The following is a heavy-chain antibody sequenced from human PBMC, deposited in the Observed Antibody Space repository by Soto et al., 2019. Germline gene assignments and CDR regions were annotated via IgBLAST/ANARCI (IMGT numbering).Heavy chain of an antibody. CDR3: AADNLQDYYYYGMDV. CDR1: GFTFTSSA. V-gene: IGHV1-58*01. CDR2: IVVASGNT. Sequence: SVKVSCKASGFTFTSSAVQWVRQARGQRLEWIGWIVVASGNTNYAQKFQERVTITRDMSTSTAYMELSSLRSEDTAEYYCAADNLQDYYYYGMDVWGQGTTVTVSS. J-gene: IGHJ6*02.